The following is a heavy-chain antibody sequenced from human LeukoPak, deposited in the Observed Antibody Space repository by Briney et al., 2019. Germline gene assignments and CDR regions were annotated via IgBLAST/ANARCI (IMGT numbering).Heavy chain of an antibody. Sequence: PGRSLRLSCAASGFTFSSYGMHWVRQAPGKGLEWVADIPYDGSNKYYADSVKGRFTISRDNSKNTLYLQMNSLRAEDTAVYYCAKAHPWGTDQLGTLDYWGQGTLVTVSS. CDR2: IPYDGSNK. CDR1: GFTFSSYG. D-gene: IGHD7-27*01. CDR3: AKAHPWGTDQLGTLDY. J-gene: IGHJ4*02. V-gene: IGHV3-30*18.